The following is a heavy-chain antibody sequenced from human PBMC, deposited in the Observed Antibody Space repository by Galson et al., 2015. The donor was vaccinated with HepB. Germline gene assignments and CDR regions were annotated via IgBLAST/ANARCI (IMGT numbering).Heavy chain of an antibody. V-gene: IGHV3-30*18. D-gene: IGHD2-15*01. Sequence: SLRLSCAASGFNFMNYGMHWVRQAPGKGLEWMAVTSFDGTNKNYVDSVKGRFTVSRDNSRNTVYLQMYSLRADDTAVYYCAKDRKYCSGGSCYPHYYYYMDVWGKGTTVTVSS. CDR1: GFNFMNYG. J-gene: IGHJ6*03. CDR3: AKDRKYCSGGSCYPHYYYYMDV. CDR2: TSFDGTNK.